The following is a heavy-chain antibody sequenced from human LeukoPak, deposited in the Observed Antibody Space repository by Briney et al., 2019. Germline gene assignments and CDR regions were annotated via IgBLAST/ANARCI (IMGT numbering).Heavy chain of an antibody. CDR2: ISTGGGST. D-gene: IGHD3-3*01. CDR1: GFTFSSNA. Sequence: GGSLRLSCAASGFTFSSNAMSWVRQAPGKGLEWVSAISTGGGSTYYADSVKGRFTLSRDNAKNSLYLQMNSLRAEDTALYYCARFLSSMDFWGQGTLVTVSS. CDR3: ARFLSSMDF. J-gene: IGHJ4*02. V-gene: IGHV3-23*01.